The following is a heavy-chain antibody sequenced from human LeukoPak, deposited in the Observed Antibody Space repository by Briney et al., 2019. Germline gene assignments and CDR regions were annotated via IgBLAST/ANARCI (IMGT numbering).Heavy chain of an antibody. Sequence: RPSETLSLTCAVYGGSFSGYYWSWIRQPPGKGLEWIGEINHSGSTNYNPSLKSRVTISVDTSKNQFSLKLSSVTAADTAVYYCARGPHYGDYRVDYWGQGTLATVSS. J-gene: IGHJ4*02. V-gene: IGHV4-34*01. CDR1: GGSFSGYY. D-gene: IGHD4-17*01. CDR2: INHSGST. CDR3: ARGPHYGDYRVDY.